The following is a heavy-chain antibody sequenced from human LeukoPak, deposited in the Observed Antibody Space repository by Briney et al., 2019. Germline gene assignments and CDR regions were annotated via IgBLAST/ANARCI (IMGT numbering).Heavy chain of an antibody. D-gene: IGHD1-26*01. V-gene: IGHV4-31*03. J-gene: IGHJ4*02. Sequence: SETLSLTCTVSGGSISSGGYYWSWIRQHPGKGLEWIGCIYYSGSTYYNPSLKSRVTISVDTSKNQFSLKLSSVTAADTAVYYCARGLGSPTPNQYFDYWGQGTLVTVSS. CDR2: IYYSGST. CDR3: ARGLGSPTPNQYFDY. CDR1: GGSISSGGYY.